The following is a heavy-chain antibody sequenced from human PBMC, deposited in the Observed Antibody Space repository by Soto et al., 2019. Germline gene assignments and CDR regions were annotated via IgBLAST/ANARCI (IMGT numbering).Heavy chain of an antibody. CDR1: GYTFTGYY. D-gene: IGHD3-22*01. J-gene: IGHJ4*02. V-gene: IGHV1-2*02. CDR2: INLSSGDT. Sequence: ASVKVSCKASGYTFTGYYMHWVRQAPGQGLEWIGWINLSSGDTNYAQKFQDRVTMTRDTSTSTAYMQLSSLRSEDTAVYYCAAVPYYYDSSAYYFDYWGQGTLVTVSS. CDR3: AAVPYYYDSSAYYFDY.